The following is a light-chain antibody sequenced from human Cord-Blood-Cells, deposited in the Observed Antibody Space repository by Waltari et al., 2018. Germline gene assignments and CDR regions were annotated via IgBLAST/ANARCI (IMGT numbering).Light chain of an antibody. CDR3: SSYTSSSTPL. V-gene: IGLV2-14*01. CDR2: DFS. CDR1: SSDVGGYNY. J-gene: IGLJ3*02. Sequence: QSALTQPASVSGSPGQSITISCTGTSSDVGGYNYVSWYQQHPGKAPKLMIYDFSKRPSGVSNRFSGSKSGNTASLTISGLQAEDEADYYCSSYTSSSTPLFGGGTKLTVL.